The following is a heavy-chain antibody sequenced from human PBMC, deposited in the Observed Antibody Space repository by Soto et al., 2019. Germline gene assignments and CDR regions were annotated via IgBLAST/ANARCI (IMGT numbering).Heavy chain of an antibody. J-gene: IGHJ4*02. CDR1: GVSFYDHD. Sequence: SGGCLRLSCAACGVSFYDHDMDWVRPDPGKGLEWVGRIRDKANSYTTEYVASVKGRFSISRDDSKNSLYLQMSSLKSEDTAVYYCARAHSMSWSGTCSDYWGQGALVTVSS. D-gene: IGHD6-13*01. V-gene: IGHV3-72*01. CDR2: IRDKANSYTT. CDR3: ARAHSMSWSGTCSDY.